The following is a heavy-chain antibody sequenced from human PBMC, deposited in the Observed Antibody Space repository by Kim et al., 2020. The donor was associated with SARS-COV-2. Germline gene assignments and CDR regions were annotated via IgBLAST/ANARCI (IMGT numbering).Heavy chain of an antibody. CDR3: ARVRGSGLFGYFQH. J-gene: IGHJ1*01. D-gene: IGHD3-10*01. V-gene: IGHV1-18*01. Sequence: QKLQGRVTMTTDTSTRTAYMELRSLGSDDTAVYYCARVRGSGLFGYFQHWGQGTLVTVSS.